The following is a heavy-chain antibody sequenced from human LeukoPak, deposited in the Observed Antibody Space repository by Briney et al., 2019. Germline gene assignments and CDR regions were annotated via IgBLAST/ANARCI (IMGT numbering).Heavy chain of an antibody. J-gene: IGHJ4*02. V-gene: IGHV7-4-1*02. CDR2: INTNTGNP. CDR1: GYSFTGYA. Sequence: ASVKVSCKASGYSFTGYAMNWVRQAPGQGLEWMGWINTNTGNPTYAQGFTGRFVFSLDTSVTTAYLQISSLKTEDTAVYYCARALSIAAAAGGYWGQRTLVTVSS. D-gene: IGHD6-13*01. CDR3: ARALSIAAAAGGY.